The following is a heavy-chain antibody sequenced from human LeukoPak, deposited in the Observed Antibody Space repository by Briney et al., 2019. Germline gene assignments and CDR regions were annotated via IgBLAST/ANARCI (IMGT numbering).Heavy chain of an antibody. Sequence: GGSLRLSXATSGFILSNYWMHWVRQAPGKGLVWVSRINNDGSSTTYVASVKGRFPISRDNARNTLYLQMNGLRAEDTAVYYCARDGISCTGGHCYFASWGQGTLVTVSS. D-gene: IGHD2-8*02. CDR2: INNDGSST. CDR1: GFILSNYW. V-gene: IGHV3-74*01. CDR3: ARDGISCTGGHCYFAS. J-gene: IGHJ4*02.